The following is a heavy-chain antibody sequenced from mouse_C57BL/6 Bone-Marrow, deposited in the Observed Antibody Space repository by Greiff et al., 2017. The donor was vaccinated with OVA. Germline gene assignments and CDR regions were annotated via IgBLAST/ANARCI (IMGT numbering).Heavy chain of an antibody. V-gene: IGHV5-2*01. CDR3: ARHESSGYPAWFAY. CDR1: EYEFPSHD. J-gene: IGHJ3*01. D-gene: IGHD3-2*02. Sequence: EVKLMESGGGLVQPGESLKLSCESNEYEFPSHDMSWVRKTPEKRLELVAAINSDGGSTYDPDTMERRFIISRDNTKKTLYLQMSSLRSEDTALYYCARHESSGYPAWFAYWGRGTLVTVSA. CDR2: INSDGGST.